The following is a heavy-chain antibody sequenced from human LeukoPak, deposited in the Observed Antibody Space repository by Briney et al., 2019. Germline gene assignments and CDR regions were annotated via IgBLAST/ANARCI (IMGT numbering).Heavy chain of an antibody. D-gene: IGHD6-19*01. CDR2: ISASGGST. J-gene: IGHJ2*01. CDR3: ARERWNSSGPDL. CDR1: GFTFSTYA. V-gene: IGHV3-23*01. Sequence: AGGSLRLSCAASGFTFSTYAMTWVRQAPGRGLEWVSTISASGGSTYYADSVKGRFTISRDISKNTLYLQMNNLRAEDTAVYYCARERWNSSGPDLWGRGTLVTVSS.